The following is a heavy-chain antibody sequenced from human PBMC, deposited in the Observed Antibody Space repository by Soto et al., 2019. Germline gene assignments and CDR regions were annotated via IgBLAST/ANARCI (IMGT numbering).Heavy chain of an antibody. CDR3: ASAGTYYFDY. J-gene: IGHJ4*02. CDR1: GFTFSSYS. D-gene: IGHD1-26*01. V-gene: IGHV3-21*01. Sequence: PGGSLRLSCTASGFTFSSYSMTWVRQAPGKGLEWVSSISSSSSYIYYADSVKGRFTVSRDNAKNSLYLQMNSLRAEDTAVYYCASAGTYYFDYWGQGTLVTVSS. CDR2: ISSSSSYI.